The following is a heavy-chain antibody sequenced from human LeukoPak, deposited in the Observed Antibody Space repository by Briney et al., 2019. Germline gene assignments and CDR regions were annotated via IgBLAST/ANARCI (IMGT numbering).Heavy chain of an antibody. Sequence: ASVKVSCKVSGYTLTELSMHWVRQAPGKGLEWMGGFDPEDGETIYAQKFQGRVTMTEDTSTDTAYMELSSLRSEDTAVYYCATDPSWSVQLEPNYYYGMDVGGQGTTVTVS. J-gene: IGHJ6*02. D-gene: IGHD1-1*01. CDR3: ATDPSWSVQLEPNYYYGMDV. CDR1: GYTLTELS. CDR2: FDPEDGET. V-gene: IGHV1-24*01.